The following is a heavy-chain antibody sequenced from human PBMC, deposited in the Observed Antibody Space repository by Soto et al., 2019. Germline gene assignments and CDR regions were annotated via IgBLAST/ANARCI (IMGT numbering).Heavy chain of an antibody. J-gene: IGHJ6*02. Sequence: QAQLVQSGAEVKKPGSSVKVSCKASGGPYNSFAISWVRQAPGQGLEWIGGIIPVIGTATYAQKFKGRVTITAEECTSTAYMELSRLTAEDTAVYYCARFLGGAGSYYDGQNYNYHNGMDVWGQGTTVTVSS. D-gene: IGHD3-10*01. V-gene: IGHV1-69*01. CDR2: IIPVIGTA. CDR3: ARFLGGAGSYYDGQNYNYHNGMDV. CDR1: GGPYNSFA.